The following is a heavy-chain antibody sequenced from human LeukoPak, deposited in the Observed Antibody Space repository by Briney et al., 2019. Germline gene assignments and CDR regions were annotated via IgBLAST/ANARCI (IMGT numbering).Heavy chain of an antibody. Sequence: PGGSLRLSCAASGFTFSSYAMHWVRQAPGKGLEWVAVISYDGSNKYYADSVKGRFTISRDNSKNTLYLQMNSLRAEDTAVYYCARDRDIVVVPAAMLDYWGQGTLVTVSS. J-gene: IGHJ4*02. CDR1: GFTFSSYA. V-gene: IGHV3-30*04. CDR2: ISYDGSNK. D-gene: IGHD2-2*01. CDR3: ARDRDIVVVPAAMLDY.